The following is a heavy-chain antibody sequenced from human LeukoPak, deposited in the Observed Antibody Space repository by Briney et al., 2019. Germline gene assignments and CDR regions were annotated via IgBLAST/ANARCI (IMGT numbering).Heavy chain of an antibody. D-gene: IGHD5-24*01. CDR3: AREGSRGYYYYGMDV. J-gene: IGHJ6*02. CDR1: GYTFTGYY. Sequence: ASVTVSCTASGYTFTGYYMHWVRQAPGQGLEWMGWINPNSGGTNYAQKFQGWVTMTRDTSISTAYMELSRLRSDDTAVYYCAREGSRGYYYYGMDVWGQGTTVTVSS. V-gene: IGHV1-2*04. CDR2: INPNSGGT.